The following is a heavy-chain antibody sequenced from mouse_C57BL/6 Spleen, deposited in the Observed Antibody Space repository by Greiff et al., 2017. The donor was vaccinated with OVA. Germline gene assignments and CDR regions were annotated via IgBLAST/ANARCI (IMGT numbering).Heavy chain of an antibody. J-gene: IGHJ2*01. CDR2: INPSTGGT. CDR1: GYSFTGYY. D-gene: IGHD2-3*01. Sequence: EVQLQQSGPELVKPGASVKISCKASGYSFTGYYMNWVKQSPEKSLEWIGEINPSTGGTTYNQKLKAKATLTVDKSSSTAYMQLKSLTSEDSAVYYCARWDDGYSYFDYWGQGTTLTVSS. CDR3: ARWDDGYSYFDY. V-gene: IGHV1-42*01.